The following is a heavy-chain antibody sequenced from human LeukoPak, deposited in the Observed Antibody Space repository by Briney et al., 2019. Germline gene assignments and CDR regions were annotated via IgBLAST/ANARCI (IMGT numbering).Heavy chain of an antibody. D-gene: IGHD3-10*01. J-gene: IGHJ4*02. CDR2: INHSGST. V-gene: IGHV4-34*01. Sequence: PSETLSLTCAVYGGSFSGYYWSRIRQPPGKGLEWIGEINHSGSTNYNPSLKSRVTISVDTSKNQFSLKLSSVTAADTAVYYCARGRGYGSGSYYAPLGYWGQGTLVTVSS. CDR1: GGSFSGYY. CDR3: ARGRGYGSGSYYAPLGY.